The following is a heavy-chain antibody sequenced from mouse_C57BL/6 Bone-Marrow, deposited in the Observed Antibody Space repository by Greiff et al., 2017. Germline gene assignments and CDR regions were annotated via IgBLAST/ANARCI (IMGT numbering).Heavy chain of an antibody. V-gene: IGHV7-3*01. CDR1: GFTFTDYY. Sequence: EVKLVESGGGLVQPGGSLSLSCAASGFTFTDYYMSWVRQPPGKALEWLGFIRNKANGYTTEYSASVKGRFTISRDNSQSILYLQMNALRAEDSATYYCARYRGSDGSSSYYFDYWGQGTTLTVSS. CDR3: ARYRGSDGSSSYYFDY. J-gene: IGHJ2*01. CDR2: IRNKANGYTT. D-gene: IGHD1-1*01.